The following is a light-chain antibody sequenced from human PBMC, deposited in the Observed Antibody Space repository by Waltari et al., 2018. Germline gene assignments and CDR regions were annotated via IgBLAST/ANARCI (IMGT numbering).Light chain of an antibody. CDR1: QSVRTN. J-gene: IGKJ4*01. CDR2: GAS. V-gene: IGKV3-15*01. CDR3: QQYYVWPPIT. Sequence: VLLTQSPASLSVSPGDTVILSCRASQSVRTNLVWYKQKAGQAPRTLIYGASTRASGVPSRFSGSGSETDFTLIISSLQSEDAAVYFCQQYYVWPPITVGGGTKLEI.